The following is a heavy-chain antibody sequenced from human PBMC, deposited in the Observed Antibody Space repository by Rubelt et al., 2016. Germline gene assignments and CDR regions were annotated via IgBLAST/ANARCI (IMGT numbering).Heavy chain of an antibody. CDR3: ARFAIGGHSSGYLFDY. V-gene: IGHV1-2*02. J-gene: IGHJ4*02. CDR2: INPNSGGT. CDR1: GYTFTGYY. Sequence: QVQLVQSGAEVKKPGASVKVSCKASGYTFTGYYMHWVRQAPGQGLEWMGWINPNSGGTNYAQKLQGRVTMTTGTSTSTAYMELSRLRSDDTAVYYCARFAIGGHSSGYLFDYWGQGTLVTVSS. D-gene: IGHD3-22*01.